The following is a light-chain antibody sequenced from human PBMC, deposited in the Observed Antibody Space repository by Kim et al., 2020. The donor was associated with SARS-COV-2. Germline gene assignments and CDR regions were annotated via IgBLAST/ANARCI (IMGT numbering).Light chain of an antibody. CDR1: QNVSSN. Sequence: EIVMTQSPATLSVSPGERATLSCRASQNVSSNLAWYQQKPGQAPRLLIYGASTRATGIPARFSGSGSGTEFTLTISSLQSEDFAVYYCQQYNNWPGTFGQGTKLEI. CDR3: QQYNNWPGT. J-gene: IGKJ2*01. CDR2: GAS. V-gene: IGKV3-15*01.